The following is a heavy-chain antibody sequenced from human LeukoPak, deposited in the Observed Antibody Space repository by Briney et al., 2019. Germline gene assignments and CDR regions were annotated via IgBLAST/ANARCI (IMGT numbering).Heavy chain of an antibody. Sequence: PSETLSLTCAVSGGSISSSNWWSWVRQPPGKGLEWIGEIYHSGSTNYNPSLKSRVTISVDKSKNQFSLKLSSVTAADTAVYYCARGTSADFWSGYYAFQHWGQGTLVTVSS. CDR2: IYHSGST. D-gene: IGHD3-3*01. CDR1: GGSISSSNW. J-gene: IGHJ1*01. CDR3: ARGTSADFWSGYYAFQH. V-gene: IGHV4-4*02.